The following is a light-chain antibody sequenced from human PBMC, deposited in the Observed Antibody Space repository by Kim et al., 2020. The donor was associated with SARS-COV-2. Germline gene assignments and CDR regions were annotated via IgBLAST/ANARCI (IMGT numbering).Light chain of an antibody. CDR2: DAS. CDR3: QQRGDWPLT. CDR1: QSVSGS. Sequence: LSPGEGATLSCRASQSVSGSLAWYQQKPGKAPRLLIYDASNRGTGIPARFSGSGSGTDFTLTISSLEPEDFAIYYCQQRGDWPLTFGGGTKVDIK. V-gene: IGKV3-11*01. J-gene: IGKJ4*01.